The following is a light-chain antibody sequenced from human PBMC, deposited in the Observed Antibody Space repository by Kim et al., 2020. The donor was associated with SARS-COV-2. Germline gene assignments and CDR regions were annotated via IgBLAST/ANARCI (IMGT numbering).Light chain of an antibody. CDR1: QSIKIY. CDR2: SAS. Sequence: DTQMTQSPSSLSASVGDRVTITCRASQSIKIYLNWYQQKPGKAPKLLIYSASSLKSGVPSRFSGSGSGTDFTLTISSLQPEDFATYYCQQSYSIPGTFGQGTKLEI. J-gene: IGKJ1*01. V-gene: IGKV1-39*01. CDR3: QQSYSIPGT.